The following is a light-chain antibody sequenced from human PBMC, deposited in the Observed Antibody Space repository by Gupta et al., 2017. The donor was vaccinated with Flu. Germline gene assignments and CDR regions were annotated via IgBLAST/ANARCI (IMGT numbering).Light chain of an antibody. CDR1: QSVTSSY. CDR3: QQYGSSPIT. J-gene: IGKJ5*01. Sequence: EIVLTQSPGTLSLSPGERETLSCRASQSVTSSYLAWFQQKPGQAPRLLIYGASNRATGIPDRFSGSGSGTDFTLTIGRLEPEDFALYHCQQYGSSPITFGQGTRLEIK. V-gene: IGKV3-20*01. CDR2: GAS.